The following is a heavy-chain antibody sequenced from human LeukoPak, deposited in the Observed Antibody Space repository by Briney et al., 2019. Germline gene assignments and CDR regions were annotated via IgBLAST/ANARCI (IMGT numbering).Heavy chain of an antibody. Sequence: GXXLRLSCAASGFTFSDYYMSWIRQAPGKGLEWVSYISSSGSTIYYAECVKGRFTIYRDNAKNSLYLQMNSLRAEDTAVYYCARVPGSYYYYYMDVWGKGTTVTVSS. D-gene: IGHD1-26*01. CDR2: ISSSGSTI. CDR1: GFTFSDYY. V-gene: IGHV3-11*04. CDR3: ARVPGSYYYYYMDV. J-gene: IGHJ6*03.